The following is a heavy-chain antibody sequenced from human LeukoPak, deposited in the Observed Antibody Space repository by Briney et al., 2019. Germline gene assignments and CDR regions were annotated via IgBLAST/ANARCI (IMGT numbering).Heavy chain of an antibody. J-gene: IGHJ4*02. Sequence: GGSLRLSCAASGFTFSSYSMNWVRQAPGKGLEWVSSISSSSSYIYYADSVKGRFTISRDNAKNSLYLQMNSLRAEDTAVYYCARVDYDFWSGYNYWGQGTLVTVSS. D-gene: IGHD3-3*01. V-gene: IGHV3-21*01. CDR2: ISSSSSYI. CDR1: GFTFSSYS. CDR3: ARVDYDFWSGYNY.